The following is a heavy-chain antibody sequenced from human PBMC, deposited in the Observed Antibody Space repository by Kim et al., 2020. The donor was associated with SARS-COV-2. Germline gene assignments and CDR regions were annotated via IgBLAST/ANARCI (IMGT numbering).Heavy chain of an antibody. J-gene: IGHJ4*02. CDR3: AKTSSTFKFPT. V-gene: IGHV3-23*01. CDR2: T. Sequence: TTYADSVQGRFTISGDTSKNTLFLQMSSLRADDTAIYYCAKTSSTFKFPTWGQGTLVIVSS. D-gene: IGHD6-6*01.